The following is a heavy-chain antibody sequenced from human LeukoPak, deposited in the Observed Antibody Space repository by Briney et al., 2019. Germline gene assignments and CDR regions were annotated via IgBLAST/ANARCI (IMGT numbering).Heavy chain of an antibody. CDR1: GFTFSSYD. CDR3: AKEAYSSNCFDP. CDR2: ISGSGGST. J-gene: IGHJ5*02. V-gene: IGHV3-23*01. Sequence: PGGSLRLSCAASGFTFSSYDMPWVRQAPGKGLDWVSAISGSGGSTYYAGSVKGRFTISRDNSKNTLYLQMNSLRAEDTAVYFCAKEAYSSNCFDPWGQGALVTVSS. D-gene: IGHD4-11*01.